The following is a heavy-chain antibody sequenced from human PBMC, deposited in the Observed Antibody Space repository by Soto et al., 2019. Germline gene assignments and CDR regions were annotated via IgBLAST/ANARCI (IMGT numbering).Heavy chain of an antibody. V-gene: IGHV4-61*08. CDR3: TREQLDDNYFDP. D-gene: IGHD1-1*01. CDR2: IYYSGGT. J-gene: IGHJ5*02. Sequence: SETLSLTCTVSGAPLSSGGYFWTWMRQPPGKGLEWLGYIYYSGGTNYNPSLKGRVTISLDKSKSQFSLKLRSVTAADTAVYYCTREQLDDNYFDPWGQGTLVTVSS. CDR1: GAPLSSGGYF.